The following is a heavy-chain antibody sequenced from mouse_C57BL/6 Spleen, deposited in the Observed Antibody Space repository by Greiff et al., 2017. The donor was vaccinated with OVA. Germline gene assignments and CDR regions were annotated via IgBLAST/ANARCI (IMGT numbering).Heavy chain of an antibody. CDR3: ARHYDYDAWFAD. D-gene: IGHD2-4*01. CDR2: IYPSDSET. J-gene: IGHJ3*01. CDR1: GYTFTSYW. Sequence: QQPGAELVRPGSSVKLSCKASGYTFTSYWMDWVKQRPGQGLEWIGIIYPSDSETHYNQKFKDKATLTVDNSSSTDYMQLSSLTSEDSAVDYCARHYDYDAWFADWGQGTLVTVSA. V-gene: IGHV1-61*01.